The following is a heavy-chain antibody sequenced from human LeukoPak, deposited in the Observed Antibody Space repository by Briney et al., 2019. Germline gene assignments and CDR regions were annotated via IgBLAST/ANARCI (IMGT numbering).Heavy chain of an antibody. Sequence: GGSLRLSCAASGFTFSSYSMNWVRQAPGKGLEWVSAISGSGGSTYYADSVKGRFTISRDNSKNTLYLQMNSLRAEDTAVYYCATDYYYDSSGYYYRPDAFDIWGQGTMVTVSS. CDR2: ISGSGGST. J-gene: IGHJ3*02. CDR3: ATDYYYDSSGYYYRPDAFDI. D-gene: IGHD3-22*01. CDR1: GFTFSSYS. V-gene: IGHV3-23*01.